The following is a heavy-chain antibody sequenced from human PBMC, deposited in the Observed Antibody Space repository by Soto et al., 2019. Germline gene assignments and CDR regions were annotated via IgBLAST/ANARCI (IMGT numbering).Heavy chain of an antibody. CDR1: AFTFSSYN. CDR3: ARINFNYYYYYAMDV. V-gene: IGHV3-48*02. J-gene: IGHJ6*02. Sequence: EVRLVESGGGLVQPGGSLRLSCAASAFTFSSYNMNWVRQAPGKGLEWVSYISSSSSTTYYADSVKGRFSISRDNAKNSLYLQMNSLRDEDTAVYYCARINFNYYYYYAMDVWGQGTTVPVSS. CDR2: ISSSSSTT.